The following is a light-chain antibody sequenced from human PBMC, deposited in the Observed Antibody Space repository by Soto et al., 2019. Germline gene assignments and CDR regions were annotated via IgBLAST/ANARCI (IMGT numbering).Light chain of an antibody. CDR3: SSSTTSRTRV. CDR2: DVS. CDR1: SSDVGGYNF. J-gene: IGLJ1*01. Sequence: QSALTQPASVSGSPGQSITISCTGTSSDVGGYNFVSWYQQHPGKAPKLVIHDVSNRPSGVSNRFPGSKSGNTASLTISGLQAEDEADYYCSSSTTSRTRVFGTGTKVTVL. V-gene: IGLV2-14*03.